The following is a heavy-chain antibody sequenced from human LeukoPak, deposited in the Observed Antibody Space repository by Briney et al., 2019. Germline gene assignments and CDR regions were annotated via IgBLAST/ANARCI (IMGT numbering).Heavy chain of an antibody. CDR3: ARRIANRNWFDP. CDR2: IFYSGAA. V-gene: IGHV4-39*01. Sequence: SETLSLTCAVSGGSISSSDYYWGWVRQPPGKGLEWIGSIFYSGAAHCNPSLKSRVTISVDTSNNQFSLMLSSVTAADTAVYYCARRIANRNWFDPWGQGTLVTVSS. CDR1: GGSISSSDYY. D-gene: IGHD1/OR15-1a*01. J-gene: IGHJ5*02.